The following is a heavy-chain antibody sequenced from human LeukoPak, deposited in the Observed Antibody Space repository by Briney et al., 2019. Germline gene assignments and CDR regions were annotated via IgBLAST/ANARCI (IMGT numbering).Heavy chain of an antibody. Sequence: GGSLRLSCAASGFNFHDYGMSWVRQAPGKGLEWVSYISSSGSTIYYADSVKGRFTISRDNAKNSLYLQMNSLRAEDTAVYYCAELGITMIGGVWGKGTTVTISS. D-gene: IGHD3-10*02. J-gene: IGHJ6*04. CDR1: GFNFHDYG. CDR2: ISSSGSTI. V-gene: IGHV3-48*03. CDR3: AELGITMIGGV.